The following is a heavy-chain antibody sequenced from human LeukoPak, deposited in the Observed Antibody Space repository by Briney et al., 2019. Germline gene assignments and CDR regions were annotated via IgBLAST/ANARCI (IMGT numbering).Heavy chain of an antibody. J-gene: IGHJ4*02. D-gene: IGHD6-13*01. V-gene: IGHV4-59*01. CDR1: GGSTSDYY. CDR3: ARNLIPEQLVLNF. Sequence: SETLSLTCTVSGGSTSDYYWTWIRQPPGKGLEWIGHIYYSGNTIYNPSLKSRVTISVDTSKNQFSLNLKSVTPEDTAVYYCARNLIPEQLVLNFWGQGTLVTVSS. CDR2: IYYSGNT.